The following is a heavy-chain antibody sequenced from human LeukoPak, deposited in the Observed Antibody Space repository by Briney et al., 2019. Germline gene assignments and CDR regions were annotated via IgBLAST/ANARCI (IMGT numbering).Heavy chain of an antibody. CDR1: GFTFSTYA. CDR3: ARAHLSSSSTDYMDV. Sequence: GGTLRLSCAASGFTFSTYAMSWVRQAPGKGLEWVSSISGSGGRTYFADSVKGRFTISRDNSKNTLSLQMNSLRPEDTAVYYCARAHLSSSSTDYMDVWGKGTTVTVSS. D-gene: IGHD6-6*01. V-gene: IGHV3-23*01. J-gene: IGHJ6*03. CDR2: ISGSGGRT.